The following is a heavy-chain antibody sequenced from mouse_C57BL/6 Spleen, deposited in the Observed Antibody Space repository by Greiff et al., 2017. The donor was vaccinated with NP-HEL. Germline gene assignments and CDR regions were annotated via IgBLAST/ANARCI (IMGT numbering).Heavy chain of an antibody. J-gene: IGHJ4*01. V-gene: IGHV5-6*03. CDR3: ARHHERGAMDY. CDR2: ISSGGSYT. Sequence: EVKLMESGGGLVQPGGSMKLSCVASGFTFSSYGMSWVRQTPDKRLEWVATISSGGSYTYYPDSVKGRFTISRDNAKNTLYLQMSSLKSEDTAMYYCARHHERGAMDYWGQGTSVTVSS. CDR1: GFTFSSYG.